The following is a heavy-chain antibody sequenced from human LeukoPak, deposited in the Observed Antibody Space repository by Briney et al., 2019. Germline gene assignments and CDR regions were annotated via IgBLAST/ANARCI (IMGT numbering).Heavy chain of an antibody. D-gene: IGHD2-21*02. V-gene: IGHV4-59*02. CDR3: ARGYCRDDICQVFPY. J-gene: IGHJ4*02. CDR1: GGSVSSYY. Sequence: SETLSLTCTVSGGSVSSYYWSWIRQTPEKGLEWIGYMSYSGRTDYGPSLKSRVTMSVDASKNQFSLKMSYVTAADTGVYYCARGYCRDDICQVFPYWGQGTLVTVSS. CDR2: MSYSGRT.